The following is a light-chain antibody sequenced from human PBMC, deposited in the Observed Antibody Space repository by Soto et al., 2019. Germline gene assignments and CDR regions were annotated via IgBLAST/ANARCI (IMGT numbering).Light chain of an antibody. J-gene: IGLJ1*01. V-gene: IGLV1-47*02. CDR2: SNN. CDR1: SSNIGFNY. CDR3: AAWDDSLSGSYV. Sequence: QSVLTQPPLASGTPGQRVTISCSGSSSNIGFNYVYWYQQLPGTAPKLLIYSNNQRPSGVPDRFSGSKSGTSASLAISGLRSEDEADYYCAAWDDSLSGSYVFGTGTKLTVL.